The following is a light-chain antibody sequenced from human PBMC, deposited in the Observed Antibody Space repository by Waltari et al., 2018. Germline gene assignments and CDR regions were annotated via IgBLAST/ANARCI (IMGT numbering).Light chain of an antibody. Sequence: EIVMTQSPATLSVSPGESATLSCRTSQSVSSYLAWYQQKPGQAPRLLIYGASTSATGIPARFSGSGSGTEFTLTISSLQSEDFAVYYCQQYNNWPPITFGGGTKVEIK. J-gene: IGKJ4*01. V-gene: IGKV3-15*01. CDR2: GAS. CDR3: QQYNNWPPIT. CDR1: QSVSSY.